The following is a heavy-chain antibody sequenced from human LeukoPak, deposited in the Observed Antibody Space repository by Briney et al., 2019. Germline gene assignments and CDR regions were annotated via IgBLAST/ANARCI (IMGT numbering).Heavy chain of an antibody. V-gene: IGHV4-59*01. D-gene: IGHD1-26*01. J-gene: IGHJ3*02. Sequence: PSETLSLTCTVSGGSISGYYWSWIRQPPGKGLEWIGYIYYSGSTNYNPSLKSRVTISVDTSKKQFSLKLSSVTAADTAFYYCARYIVSYPHDAFDIWGQGTMVTVSS. CDR2: IYYSGST. CDR3: ARYIVSYPHDAFDI. CDR1: GGSISGYY.